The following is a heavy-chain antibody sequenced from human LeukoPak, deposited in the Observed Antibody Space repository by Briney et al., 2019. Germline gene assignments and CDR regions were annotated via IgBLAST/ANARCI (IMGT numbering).Heavy chain of an antibody. Sequence: SETLSLTCTVSGGSIRSSYYYWGWIRQPPGKGLEWIGSIYDSGSTYYNPSLKSRVTISVDTSKNQFSLKLSSVTAADTAVYYCAYRYYYGMDVWGQGTTVTVSS. V-gene: IGHV4-39*01. D-gene: IGHD3-16*02. CDR3: AYRYYYGMDV. CDR2: IYDSGST. J-gene: IGHJ6*02. CDR1: GGSIRSSYYY.